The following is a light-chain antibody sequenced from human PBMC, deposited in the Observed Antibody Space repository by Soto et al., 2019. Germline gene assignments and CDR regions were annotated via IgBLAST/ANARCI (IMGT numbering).Light chain of an antibody. CDR3: QQYNSYPLT. CDR1: QSISSW. J-gene: IGKJ4*01. CDR2: KAS. Sequence: DIQMTQSPSTLSASVGDRVTITCRASQSISSWLAWYQQKPGKAPKRLIYKASSLESGVPSRFSGSGSGTEFTLCISRLQSDDFATYYCQQYNSYPLTFGGGTKVEIK. V-gene: IGKV1-5*03.